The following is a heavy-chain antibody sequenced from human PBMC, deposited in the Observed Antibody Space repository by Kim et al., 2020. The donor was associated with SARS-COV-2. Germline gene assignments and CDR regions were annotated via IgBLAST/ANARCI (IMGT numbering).Heavy chain of an antibody. J-gene: IGHJ4*02. D-gene: IGHD3-10*01. Sequence: KRRVTISVDTSKNQFSLKLSSVTAADTAVYYCARAVLSYYYGSGSYSFDYWGQGTLVTVSS. V-gene: IGHV4-59*01. CDR3: ARAVLSYYYGSGSYSFDY.